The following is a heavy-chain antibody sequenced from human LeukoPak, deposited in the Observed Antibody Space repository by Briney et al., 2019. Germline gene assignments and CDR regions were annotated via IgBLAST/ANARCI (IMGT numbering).Heavy chain of an antibody. CDR1: GFTFSSYA. CDR3: AKPDHQTRGYYGSGSYPGEYYFDY. V-gene: IGHV3-23*01. CDR2: IRGSGGGT. Sequence: GGSLRLSCAASGFTFSSYAMSWVRPAPGKGLEWVSAIRGSGGGTYYAASVKGRCTIYRVNSKNTLYLQMNSLRAEDAAVYYCAKPDHQTRGYYGSGSYPGEYYFDYWGQGTVVTVSS. D-gene: IGHD3-10*01. J-gene: IGHJ4*02.